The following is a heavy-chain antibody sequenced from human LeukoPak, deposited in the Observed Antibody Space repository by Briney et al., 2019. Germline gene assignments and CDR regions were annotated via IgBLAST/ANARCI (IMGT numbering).Heavy chain of an antibody. CDR3: ARGARNIVLMVYATMPNFDY. D-gene: IGHD2-8*01. J-gene: IGHJ4*02. Sequence: SETLSLTCAVSGGSISSGGYSWSWIRQPPGKGLEWIGYIYHSGSTYYNPSLKSRVTISVDRSKNQFSLKLSSVTAADTAVYYCARGARNIVLMVYATMPNFDYWGQGTLVTVSS. CDR1: GGSISSGGYS. V-gene: IGHV4-30-2*01. CDR2: IYHSGST.